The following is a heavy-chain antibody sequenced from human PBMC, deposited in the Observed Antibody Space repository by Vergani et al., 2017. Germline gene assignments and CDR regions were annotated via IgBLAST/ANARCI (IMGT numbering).Heavy chain of an antibody. J-gene: IGHJ4*02. CDR2: ISGSGVSA. V-gene: IGHV3-23*01. CDR1: EFTFSNYA. D-gene: IGHD3-10*01. Sequence: EVQLLESGGGLVQPGGSLRLTCAASEFTFSNYAMNWVRQAPGKGLEWVSGISGSGVSAYYTDSVKGRFTISRDNSKNMLFLQMNNLRTEDTAIYYCAKQYFVSGNYLFDYSGQGTIVTVSS. CDR3: AKQYFVSGNYLFDY.